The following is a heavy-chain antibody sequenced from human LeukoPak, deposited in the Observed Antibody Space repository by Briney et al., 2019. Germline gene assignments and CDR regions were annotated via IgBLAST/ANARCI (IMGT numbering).Heavy chain of an antibody. V-gene: IGHV1-2*02. CDR3: ARVRPITMIVVDYDI. Sequence: ASVKVSCKASGYTFTGYYMHWVRQAPGQGLEWMGWINPNSGGTNYAQKFQGRVTMTRDTSISTAYMELSSLRSEDTAVYYCARVRPITMIVVDYDIWGQGTMVTVSS. J-gene: IGHJ3*02. D-gene: IGHD3-22*01. CDR1: GYTFTGYY. CDR2: INPNSGGT.